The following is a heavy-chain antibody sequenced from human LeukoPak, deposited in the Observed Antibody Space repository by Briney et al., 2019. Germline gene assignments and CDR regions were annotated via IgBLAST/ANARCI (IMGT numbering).Heavy chain of an antibody. CDR2: ISGSATST. CDR1: GFTFDNYA. CDR3: AKALRNHVFYRYFDL. J-gene: IGHJ2*01. Sequence: PGGSLRISCAASGFTFDNYAMTWVRQAPGKGLEWVSLISGSATSTYYADSVKGRFTISRDNSRNTLYLQMDNLRAEDTALYYCAKALRNHVFYRYFDLWGRGTLVTVSS. V-gene: IGHV3-23*01.